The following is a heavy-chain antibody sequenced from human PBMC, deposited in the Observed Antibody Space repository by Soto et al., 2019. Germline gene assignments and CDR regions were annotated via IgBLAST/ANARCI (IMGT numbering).Heavy chain of an antibody. Sequence: QVQLVESGGGVVQPGRSLRLSCAASGFTFSSYGMHWVRQAPGKGLEWVAVIWYDGSNKYYADSVKGRFTLSRDNSKNTLYLQMNILRAEVSAVYYCARDQGSDFWIGYYTWFDSWGQGTLVTLSS. J-gene: IGHJ5*01. CDR2: IWYDGSNK. D-gene: IGHD3-3*01. CDR3: ARDQGSDFWIGYYTWFDS. CDR1: GFTFSSYG. V-gene: IGHV3-33*01.